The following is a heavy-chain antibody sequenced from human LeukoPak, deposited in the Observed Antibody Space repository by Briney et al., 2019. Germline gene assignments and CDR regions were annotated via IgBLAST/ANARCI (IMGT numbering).Heavy chain of an antibody. CDR2: IYYGGSN. CDR3: ARRGLDFWSGYYLPFDY. V-gene: IGHV4-30-4*01. CDR1: GGSLSSGDYY. Sequence: PSETLSLTCTVSGGSLSSGDYYWGWIRQPPGKGLEWVGYIYYGGSNYYNPSLKSRVTISVDTSKNQFSLKLSSVTAADTAVYYCARRGLDFWSGYYLPFDYWGQGTLVTVSS. J-gene: IGHJ4*02. D-gene: IGHD3-3*01.